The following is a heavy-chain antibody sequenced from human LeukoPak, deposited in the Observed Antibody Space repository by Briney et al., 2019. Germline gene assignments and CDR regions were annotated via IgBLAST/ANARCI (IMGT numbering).Heavy chain of an antibody. J-gene: IGHJ5*02. CDR1: GFTFSSYS. Sequence: GGSLRLSCAASGFTFSSYSMNWVRQAPGKGLEWVSSISSSSSYIYYADSVKGRFTISRDNAKNSLYLQMNSLRAEDTAVYYCARDLRQQLVRRSPTEFDPWGQGTLVTVSS. V-gene: IGHV3-21*01. D-gene: IGHD6-13*01. CDR3: ARDLRQQLVRRSPTEFDP. CDR2: ISSSSSYI.